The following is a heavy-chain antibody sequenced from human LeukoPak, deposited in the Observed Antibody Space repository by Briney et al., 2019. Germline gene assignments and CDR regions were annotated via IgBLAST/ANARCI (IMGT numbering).Heavy chain of an antibody. CDR3: ARSPHYDYVWGSYRYQYFDY. V-gene: IGHV4-39*01. CDR2: IYYSGST. CDR1: GGSISSSSYY. D-gene: IGHD3-16*02. J-gene: IGHJ4*02. Sequence: SETLSLTCTVSGGSISSSSYYWGWIRQPPGKGLEWHGSIYYSGSTYYNPSLKSRVTISVDTSKNQCSLKLSSVTAADTAVYYCARSPHYDYVWGSYRYQYFDYWGQGTLVTVSS.